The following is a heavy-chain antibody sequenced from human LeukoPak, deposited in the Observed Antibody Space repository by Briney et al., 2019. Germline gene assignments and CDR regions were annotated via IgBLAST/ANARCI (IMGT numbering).Heavy chain of an antibody. CDR3: ARDRDGGFAFDI. V-gene: IGHV3-64*01. CDR2: IMPNGETR. CDR1: GFSLSNYV. D-gene: IGHD2-15*01. Sequence: GGSLRLSCAASGFSLSNYVMHWVRQAPGKGLEYVSAIMPNGETRDYAHCMKGRFTISRDNSKNTLYLQMGSLRAEDMAIYYCARDRDGGFAFDIWGQGTLVTVSS. J-gene: IGHJ3*02.